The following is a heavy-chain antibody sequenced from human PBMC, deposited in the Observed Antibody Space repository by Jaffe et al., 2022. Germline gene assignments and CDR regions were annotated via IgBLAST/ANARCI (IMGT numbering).Heavy chain of an antibody. CDR1: GFTFSSYS. Sequence: EVQLVESGGGLVKPGGSLRLSCAASGFTFSSYSMNWVRQAPGKGLEWVSSISSSSSYIYYADSVKGRFTISRDNAKNSLYLQMNSLRAEDTAVYYCARDYRKGWSNYGDYVGVYWGQGTLVTVSS. CDR2: ISSSSSYI. J-gene: IGHJ4*02. D-gene: IGHD4-17*01. V-gene: IGHV3-21*01. CDR3: ARDYRKGWSNYGDYVGVY.